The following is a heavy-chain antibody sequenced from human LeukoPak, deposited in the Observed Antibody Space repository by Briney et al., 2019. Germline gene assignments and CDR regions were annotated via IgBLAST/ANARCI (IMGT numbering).Heavy chain of an antibody. CDR3: ARDQGLVVARLDY. V-gene: IGHV3-74*01. J-gene: IGHJ4*02. CDR2: INSDGSST. CDR1: GFTFSSYW. D-gene: IGHD3-22*01. Sequence: GGSLRLSCAASGFTFSSYWMHWVRQAPGKGLVWVSRINSDGSSTSYADSVKGRFTISRDNSKNTLYLQMNSLKTEDTAVYYCARDQGLVVARLDYWGQGTLVTVSS.